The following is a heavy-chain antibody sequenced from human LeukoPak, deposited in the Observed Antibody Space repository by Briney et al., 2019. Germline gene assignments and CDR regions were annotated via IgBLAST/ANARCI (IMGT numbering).Heavy chain of an antibody. CDR2: IYYSGST. V-gene: IGHV4-59*08. D-gene: IGHD6-25*01. Sequence: SETLSLTCTVSGGSISSYYWSWVRQPPGKGLEWIGYIYYSGSTNYNPSLKSRVTISVDTSKNQFSLKLSSVTAADTAVYNCARSSAPPPYNYYMDGWGKGTTVTVSS. CDR3: ARSSAPPPYNYYMDG. J-gene: IGHJ6*03. CDR1: GGSISSYY.